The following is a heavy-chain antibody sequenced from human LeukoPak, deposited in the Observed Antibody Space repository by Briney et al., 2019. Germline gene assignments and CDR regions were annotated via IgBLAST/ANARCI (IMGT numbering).Heavy chain of an antibody. J-gene: IGHJ4*02. Sequence: GESLRISCKGSGYSFTTYWIIWVRQRSGKGLECMGRIDPSDSYTNYSPSFQGHVTISADTSISTAFLQWSSLKASDTAMYYCARRRFSRDTALLDYWGQGTLVSVSS. CDR1: GYSFTTYW. V-gene: IGHV5-10-1*01. D-gene: IGHD5-18*01. CDR2: IDPSDSYT. CDR3: ARRRFSRDTALLDY.